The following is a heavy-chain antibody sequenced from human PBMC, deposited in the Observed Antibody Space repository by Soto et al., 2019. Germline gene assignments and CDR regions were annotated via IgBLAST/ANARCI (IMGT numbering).Heavy chain of an antibody. D-gene: IGHD6-19*01. Sequence: EVQLLESGGGLVQPGGSLRLSCEASGFTLSSYAMSWGRQAPGKALEWVSTISASGGNTYSADSVKGRFTIPRYNSKKTMYLQMNSLRAEDTAVYYCAKDLTSGWYNTFDYWGQGTLVTVSS. CDR1: GFTLSSYA. CDR2: ISASGGNT. CDR3: AKDLTSGWYNTFDY. V-gene: IGHV3-23*01. J-gene: IGHJ4*02.